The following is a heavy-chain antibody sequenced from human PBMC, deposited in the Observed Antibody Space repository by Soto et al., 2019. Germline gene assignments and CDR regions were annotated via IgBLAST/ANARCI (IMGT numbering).Heavy chain of an antibody. V-gene: IGHV1-46*01. J-gene: IGHJ4*02. D-gene: IGHD6-19*01. CDR3: GRAKGRYSSGWYHSVY. CDR2: INPSGGST. CDR1: GYTFTSYY. Sequence: GASVKVSCKASGYTFTSYYMHWVRQAPGQGLEWMGIINPSGGSTSYAQKFQGRVTMTRDTSTSTVYMELSSLRSEDTAVYYCGRAKGRYSSGWYHSVYWGQGTLVTVSS.